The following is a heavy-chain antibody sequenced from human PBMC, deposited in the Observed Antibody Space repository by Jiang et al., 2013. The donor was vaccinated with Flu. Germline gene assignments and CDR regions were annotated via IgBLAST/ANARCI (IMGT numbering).Heavy chain of an antibody. J-gene: IGHJ5*02. D-gene: IGHD1-20*01. Sequence: VKPSETLSLTCTVSGGSISSYYWSWIRQPPGKGLEWIGYIYYSGSTNYNPSLKSRVTISVDTSKNQFSLKLSSVTAADTAVYYCARGVGNWNDNWFDPWGQGTLVTVSS. CDR3: ARGVGNWNDNWFDP. CDR1: GGSISSYY. CDR2: IYYSGST. V-gene: IGHV4-59*01.